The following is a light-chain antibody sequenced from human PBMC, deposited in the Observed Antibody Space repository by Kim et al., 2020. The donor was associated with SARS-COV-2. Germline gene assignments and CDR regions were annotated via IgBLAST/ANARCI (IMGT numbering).Light chain of an antibody. CDR2: RDT. V-gene: IGLV3-9*01. J-gene: IGLJ3*02. Sequence: SVALGQTARTPFGGNTIGSINVHWFQQKPRQAPVLLIYRDTTRPSGVPERFSGSNSGNTATLTISRAQAGDEADYYCQVWASSTVVFGGGTKLTVL. CDR3: QVWASSTVV. CDR1: TIGSIN.